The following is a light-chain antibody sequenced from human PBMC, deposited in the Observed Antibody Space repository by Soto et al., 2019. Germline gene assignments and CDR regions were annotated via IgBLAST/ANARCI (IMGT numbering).Light chain of an antibody. CDR1: QGINSW. Sequence: DIQMTQSPSTLSASVGDRVTITCRASQGINSWLAWYQKKPGKVPKLLIYKASSLESGVPSRFSGSGSGTESTLTISSLQPDAFATYFCQQYDSYPWTFGQGTKVEIK. CDR2: KAS. V-gene: IGKV1-5*03. CDR3: QQYDSYPWT. J-gene: IGKJ1*01.